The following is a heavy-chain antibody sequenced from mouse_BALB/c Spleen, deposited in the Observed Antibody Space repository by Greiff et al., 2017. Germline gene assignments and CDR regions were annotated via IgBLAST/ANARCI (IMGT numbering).Heavy chain of an antibody. D-gene: IGHD3-1*01. V-gene: IGHV5-6-5*01. CDR2: ISSGGST. CDR3: ARDSEGAMDY. Sequence: VQGVESGGGLVKPGGSLKLSCAASGFTFSSYAMSWVRQTPEKRLEWVASISSGGSTYYPDSVKGRFTISRDNARNILYLQMSSLRSEDTAMYYCARDSEGAMDYWGQGTSVTVSS. J-gene: IGHJ4*01. CDR1: GFTFSSYA.